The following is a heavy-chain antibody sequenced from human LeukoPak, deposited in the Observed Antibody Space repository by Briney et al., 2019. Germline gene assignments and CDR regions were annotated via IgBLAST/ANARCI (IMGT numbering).Heavy chain of an antibody. D-gene: IGHD3-9*01. V-gene: IGHV3-30-3*01. CDR2: ISYDGSNK. J-gene: IGHJ4*02. CDR1: GFTFSSYA. CDR3: ARDLGYDIDVGSGSDY. Sequence: PGGSLRLSCAASGFTFSSYAMHWVRQAPGKGLEWVAVISYDGSNKYYADSVSGRFTISRDNSKNTLYLQMNSLRAEDTAVYYCARDLGYDIDVGSGSDYWGQGTLVTVSS.